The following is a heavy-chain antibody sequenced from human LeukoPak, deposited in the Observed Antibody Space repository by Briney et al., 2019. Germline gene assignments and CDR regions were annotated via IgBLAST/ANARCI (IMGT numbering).Heavy chain of an antibody. Sequence: GGSLRLSCAASGFTFSSYAMSWVRQAPGKGLEWVSAISGSGGSTYYADSVKGRFTISRDNSKNTLYLQMNSLRAEDTAVYYCAKFRNVGHTAMVSRAFDIWGQGTMVTVSS. CDR3: AKFRNVGHTAMVSRAFDI. CDR1: GFTFSSYA. J-gene: IGHJ3*02. V-gene: IGHV3-23*01. CDR2: ISGSGGST. D-gene: IGHD5-18*01.